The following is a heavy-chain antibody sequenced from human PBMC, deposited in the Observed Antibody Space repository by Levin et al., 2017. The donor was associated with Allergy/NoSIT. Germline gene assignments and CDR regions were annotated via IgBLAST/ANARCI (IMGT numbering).Heavy chain of an antibody. J-gene: IGHJ2*01. CDR1: GGSMSSYY. CDR2: IYYSGST. Sequence: GPLRLSCTVSGGSMSSYYWSWIRQPPGKGLEWIGYIYYSGSTNYNPSLKSRVTISVDTSKNQFSLNLSSVTAADTAVYYCARERGFYDSSGYYFPGYFDLWGRGTLVTVSS. V-gene: IGHV4-59*01. CDR3: ARERGFYDSSGYYFPGYFDL. D-gene: IGHD3-22*01.